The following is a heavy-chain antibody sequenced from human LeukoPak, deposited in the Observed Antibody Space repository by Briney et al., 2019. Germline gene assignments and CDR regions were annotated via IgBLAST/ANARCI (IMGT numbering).Heavy chain of an antibody. CDR3: VRDGGVSGYNLLDY. D-gene: IGHD5-24*01. CDR2: INQDGSKE. Sequence: GGSLRLSCAASGFTFSSYWMTWVRQAPGKGRECVAHINQDGSKEYYVESVKARFTITRDNAKNSLSLKMNSLRAEDTAVYYCVRDGGVSGYNLLDYWGQGTLVTVS. CDR1: GFTFSSYW. J-gene: IGHJ4*02. V-gene: IGHV3-7*01.